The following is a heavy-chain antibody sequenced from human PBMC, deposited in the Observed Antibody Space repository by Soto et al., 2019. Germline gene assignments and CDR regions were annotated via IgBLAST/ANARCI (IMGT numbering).Heavy chain of an antibody. J-gene: IGHJ4*02. Sequence: QVQLQESGPGLVKPSETLSLTCTVSGGSISSYYWSWIRQPPGKGLEWIGYIYYSGSTNYNPSLKSRVTISVDTSKNQSSLKLSSVTAADTAVYCCARRYGGNFDYWGQGTLVTVSS. CDR2: IYYSGST. D-gene: IGHD1-26*01. CDR3: ARRYGGNFDY. V-gene: IGHV4-59*01. CDR1: GGSISSYY.